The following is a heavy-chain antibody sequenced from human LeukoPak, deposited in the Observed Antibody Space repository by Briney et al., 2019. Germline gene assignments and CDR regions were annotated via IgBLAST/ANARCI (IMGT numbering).Heavy chain of an antibody. CDR3: ARELELRMGYYFDY. J-gene: IGHJ4*02. CDR2: IYYSGST. Sequence: SETLSLTCTVSGGSISSSSYYWGWIRQPPGKGLEWIGSIYYSGSTYYNPSLKSRVTISVDTSKNQFSLKLSSVTAADTAVYYCARELELRMGYYFDYWGRGTLVTVSS. CDR1: GGSISSSSYY. D-gene: IGHD1-7*01. V-gene: IGHV4-39*07.